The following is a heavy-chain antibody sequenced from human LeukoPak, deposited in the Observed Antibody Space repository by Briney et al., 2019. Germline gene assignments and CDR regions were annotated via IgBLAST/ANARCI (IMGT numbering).Heavy chain of an antibody. CDR3: ARDIYYDSSGYYGSVY. CDR2: ISSSSSTI. CDR1: GFTFSSYS. V-gene: IGHV3-48*04. D-gene: IGHD3-22*01. J-gene: IGHJ4*02. Sequence: GGALRLSCAASGFTFSSYSMNWVRQAPGKGLEWVSYISSSSSTIYYADSVKGRFTISRDNAKNSLYLQMNSLRAEDTAVYYCARDIYYDSSGYYGSVYWGQGTLVTVSS.